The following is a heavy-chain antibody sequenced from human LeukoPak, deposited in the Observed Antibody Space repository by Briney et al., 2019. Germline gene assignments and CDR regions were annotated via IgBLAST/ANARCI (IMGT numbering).Heavy chain of an antibody. Sequence: GGPVKASCKTSGYSFIDYYIHWVRQAPGQGLEWMGWINSNSADTNYAQNFQGRVTMTRDTSISTAYMELSRLRSDDTALYYCARIGISARGTNFHHWGQGTLVTVSS. CDR3: ARIGISARGTNFHH. CDR2: INSNSADT. CDR1: GYSFIDYY. V-gene: IGHV1-2*02. D-gene: IGHD6-13*01. J-gene: IGHJ1*01.